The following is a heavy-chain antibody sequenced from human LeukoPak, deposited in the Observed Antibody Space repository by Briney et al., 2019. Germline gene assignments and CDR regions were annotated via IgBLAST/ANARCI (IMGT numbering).Heavy chain of an antibody. Sequence: ASVKVSCKASGYTFTGYYMHWVRQAPGQGLEWMGWINPDSGGTNYAQKFQGRVTMTSDTSISTAYMDLSRLRSDDTAVYYCARGLDDGGAFDIWGQGTMVTVSS. CDR1: GYTFTGYY. D-gene: IGHD1-1*01. J-gene: IGHJ3*02. V-gene: IGHV1-2*02. CDR2: INPDSGGT. CDR3: ARGLDDGGAFDI.